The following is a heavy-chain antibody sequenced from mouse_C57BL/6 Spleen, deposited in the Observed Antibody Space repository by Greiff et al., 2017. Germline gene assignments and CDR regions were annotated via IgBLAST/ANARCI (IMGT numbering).Heavy chain of an antibody. CDR3: ARRGDYYYGSSYWYFDV. CDR1: GYTFTSYW. J-gene: IGHJ1*03. CDR2: IDPSDSYT. Sequence: QVQLQQPGAELVKPGASVKLSCKASGYTFTSYWMQWVKQRPGQGLEWIGEIDPSDSYTNYNQKFKGKATLTVDTSSSTAYMQLSSLTSDDSAVYYCARRGDYYYGSSYWYFDVWGTGTTVTVSS. V-gene: IGHV1-50*01. D-gene: IGHD1-1*01.